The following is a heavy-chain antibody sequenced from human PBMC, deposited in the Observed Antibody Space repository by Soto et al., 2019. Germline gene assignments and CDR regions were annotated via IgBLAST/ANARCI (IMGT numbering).Heavy chain of an antibody. Sequence: PSETLSLTCAVYGGSFSGYYWSWIRQPPGKGLEWIGEINHSGSTNYNPSLKSRVTISVDTSKNQFSLKLSSVTAADTAVYYCARGGGSGWFYYYYGMDVWGQGTTVTVSS. CDR1: GGSFSGYY. V-gene: IGHV4-34*01. CDR2: INHSGST. CDR3: ARGGGSGWFYYYYGMDV. J-gene: IGHJ6*02. D-gene: IGHD6-19*01.